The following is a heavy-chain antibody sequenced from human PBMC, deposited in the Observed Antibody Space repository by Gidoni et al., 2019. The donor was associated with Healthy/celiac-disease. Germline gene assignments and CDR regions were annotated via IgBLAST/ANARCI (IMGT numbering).Heavy chain of an antibody. CDR3: AREAVTGTPTGAFDI. CDR1: GGSIRSYY. Sequence: QVQLQESAPGLVKPSETLSLTCTVSGGSIRSYYWSWIRQPPGKGLEWIGYIYYSGSTNYNPSLKSRVTISVDTSKNQFSLKLSSVTAADTAVYYCAREAVTGTPTGAFDIWGQGTMVTVSS. D-gene: IGHD1-20*01. V-gene: IGHV4-59*01. J-gene: IGHJ3*02. CDR2: IYYSGST.